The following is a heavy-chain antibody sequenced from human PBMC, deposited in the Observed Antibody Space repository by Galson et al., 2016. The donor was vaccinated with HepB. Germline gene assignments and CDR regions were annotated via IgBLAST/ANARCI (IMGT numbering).Heavy chain of an antibody. J-gene: IGHJ6*03. Sequence: PALVKPTQTLTLTCTFSGFSLSTSGMRVSWIRQPPGKALEWLARIDWDDDKFYSTSLKTRLTISKDTSKNQVVLTMTNMDPVDTATYYFARAVSLPSSSRGYYYMDVWGKGTTVTVSS. V-gene: IGHV2-70*04. D-gene: IGHD6-6*01. CDR1: GFSLSTSGMR. CDR2: IDWDDDK. CDR3: ARAVSLPSSSRGYYYMDV.